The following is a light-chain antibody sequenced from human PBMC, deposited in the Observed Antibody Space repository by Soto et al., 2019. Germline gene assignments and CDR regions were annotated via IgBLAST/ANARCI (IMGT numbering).Light chain of an antibody. Sequence: QSVLTQPRSVSGSPGQSITISCSGTIRDIGGYNFISWYQQHPGAAPKIIIYDVSKRPSGVPDRFSGSTSGNTASLTISGLQAEDDAFYYCCSYAGSNTLAFGGGTKLNVL. CDR1: IRDIGGYNF. CDR3: CSYAGSNTLA. V-gene: IGLV2-11*01. CDR2: DVS. J-gene: IGLJ2*01.